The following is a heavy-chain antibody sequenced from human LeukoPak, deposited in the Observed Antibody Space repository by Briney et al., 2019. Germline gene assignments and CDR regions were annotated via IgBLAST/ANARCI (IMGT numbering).Heavy chain of an antibody. CDR2: IYYSGST. J-gene: IGHJ4*02. CDR1: GGSISSYY. CDR3: ARGTYSSSWYLVFDY. Sequence: SETLSLTCTVSGGSISSYYWSWIRQPPGKGLEWIGYIYYSGSTNYNPSLKSRVTISVDTSKNQFSLKLSSVTAADTAVYYCARGTYSSSWYLVFDYWGQGTLVTVSS. D-gene: IGHD6-13*01. V-gene: IGHV4-59*01.